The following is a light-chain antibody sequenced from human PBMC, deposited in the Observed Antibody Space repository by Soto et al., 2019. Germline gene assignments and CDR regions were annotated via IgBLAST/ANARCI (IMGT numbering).Light chain of an antibody. J-gene: IGLJ2*01. CDR1: SRDVGGYNY. CDR2: DVD. CDR3: CSFAGTYTLL. Sequence: QSALTQPRSVSGSPGQSVTVSCTGTSRDVGGYNYVSWYQQHPGKAPKLIIYDVDKRPSGVPDRFSGSKSGNTASLTISGLQAEDEADYYCCSFAGTYTLLFGGGTKVTVL. V-gene: IGLV2-11*01.